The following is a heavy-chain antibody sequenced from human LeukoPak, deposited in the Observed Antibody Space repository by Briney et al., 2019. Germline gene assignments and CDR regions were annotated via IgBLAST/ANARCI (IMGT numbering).Heavy chain of an antibody. J-gene: IGHJ4*02. CDR2: TYFRSKWYY. D-gene: IGHD1-26*01. CDR1: GDSVSSDSAA. CDR3: ARDPVGGSTIFDS. Sequence: SQTLSLTCAISGDSVSSDSAAWNWIRQSPSRGLEWLARTYFRSKWYYDYALAVKGRITINPDTSKNQFSLRLNSVTPEDTAVYFCARDPVGGSTIFDSWGQGTLVTVSS. V-gene: IGHV6-1*01.